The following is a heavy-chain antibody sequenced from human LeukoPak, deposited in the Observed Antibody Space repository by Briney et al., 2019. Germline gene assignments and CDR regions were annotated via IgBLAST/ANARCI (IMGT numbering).Heavy chain of an antibody. V-gene: IGHV3-30*02. CDR2: IRYDGSNK. CDR1: GFTFSSYG. J-gene: IGHJ4*02. D-gene: IGHD3-9*01. Sequence: GGSLRLSCAASGFTFSSYGMHWVRQAPGKGLEWVAFIRYDGSNKYYADSVKGRFTISRNNSKNTLYLQMNSLRAEDTAVYYCAKDSLRYFDWLIWGQGTLVTVSS. CDR3: AKDSLRYFDWLI.